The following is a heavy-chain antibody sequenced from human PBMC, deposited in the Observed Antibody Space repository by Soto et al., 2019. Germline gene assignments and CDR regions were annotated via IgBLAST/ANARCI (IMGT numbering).Heavy chain of an antibody. CDR2: IVVGSGNT. D-gene: IGHD4-17*01. CDR3: ATGDSGAYYYSGMDV. Sequence: SVKVSCKASGFTFTSSAMQWVRQARGQRLEWIGWIVVGSGNTNYAQKFQERVTITRDMSTSTAYMELSSLRSEDTAVYYCATGDSGAYYYSGMDVWGQGTTVTVSS. J-gene: IGHJ6*02. CDR1: GFTFTSSA. V-gene: IGHV1-58*02.